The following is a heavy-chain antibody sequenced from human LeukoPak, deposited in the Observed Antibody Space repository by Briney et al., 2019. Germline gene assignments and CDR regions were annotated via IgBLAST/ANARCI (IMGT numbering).Heavy chain of an antibody. V-gene: IGHV3-23*01. Sequence: PGGSLRLSCAASGFTFSSYAMSWARQAPGKGLEWVSGISSSGSGGNTYYADSVKGRFTISRDNSKNTLYLQMNSLRAEDTAVYYCARRINDGYCSGGSCYRGWRYYGMDVWGQGTTVTVSS. D-gene: IGHD2-15*01. CDR2: ISSSGSGGNT. CDR1: GFTFSSYA. CDR3: ARRINDGYCSGGSCYRGWRYYGMDV. J-gene: IGHJ6*02.